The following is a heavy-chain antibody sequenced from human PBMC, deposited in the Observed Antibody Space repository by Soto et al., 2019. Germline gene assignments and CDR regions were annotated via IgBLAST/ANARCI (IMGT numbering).Heavy chain of an antibody. CDR2: IFYIGST. D-gene: IGHD3-10*01. J-gene: IGHJ4*02. V-gene: IGHV4-59*08. Sequence: PSETLSLTCSVSGGSISSCHWSWIRQPPGKGLEWIGNIFYIGSTNYNPSLKSRVTISVDTSKNQISLKVTSVTAADTAVYYCAGHGGNQVLWPFDYWGQGSLVTVSS. CDR1: GGSISSCH. CDR3: AGHGGNQVLWPFDY.